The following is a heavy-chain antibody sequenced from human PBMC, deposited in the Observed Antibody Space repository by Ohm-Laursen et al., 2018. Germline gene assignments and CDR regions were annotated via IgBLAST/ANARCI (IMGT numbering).Heavy chain of an antibody. D-gene: IGHD2-2*01. CDR2: IYYSGST. Sequence: SQTLSLTCPVSGGSISSYYWSWIRQPPGKGLEWIGYIYYSGSTNYNPSLKSRVTISVDTSKNQFSLRVKSVTAADTAVYFCARDAPSCSSARCWFDPWGQGILVTVSS. J-gene: IGHJ5*02. V-gene: IGHV4-59*01. CDR1: GGSISSYY. CDR3: ARDAPSCSSARCWFDP.